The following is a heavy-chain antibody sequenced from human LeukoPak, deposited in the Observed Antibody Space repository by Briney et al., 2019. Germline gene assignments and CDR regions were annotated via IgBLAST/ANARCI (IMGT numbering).Heavy chain of an antibody. CDR1: DYTFTSYG. D-gene: IGHD6-6*01. V-gene: IGHV1-2*02. Sequence: ASVKVSCKASDYTFTSYGISWARQAPGQGLEWMGWISAYSGGTNYAQKFQGRVTMTRDTSISTAYMELSRLRSDDTAVYYCARTLSSSYYYYMDVWGKGTTVTVSS. J-gene: IGHJ6*03. CDR2: ISAYSGGT. CDR3: ARTLSSSYYYYMDV.